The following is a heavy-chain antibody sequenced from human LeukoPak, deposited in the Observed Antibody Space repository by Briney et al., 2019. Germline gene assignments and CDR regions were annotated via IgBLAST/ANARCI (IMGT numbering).Heavy chain of an antibody. CDR2: ISSGSSTI. Sequence: PGGSLRLSCAASGFTFSNYIMNWVRQTPGKGLEWISYISSGSSTIYYADSVKGRFTISRDNAKNSLYLQMNSLRAEDTAVYYCARAASGSYSIWGQGTLVTVSS. J-gene: IGHJ4*02. CDR3: ARAASGSYSI. CDR1: GFTFSNYI. V-gene: IGHV3-48*04. D-gene: IGHD1-26*01.